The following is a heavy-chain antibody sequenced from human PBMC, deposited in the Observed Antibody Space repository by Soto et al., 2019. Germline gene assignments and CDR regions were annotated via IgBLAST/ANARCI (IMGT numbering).Heavy chain of an antibody. J-gene: IGHJ4*02. Sequence: SVKVSCNASGGTFSSYTISWVRQAPGQGLEWMGRIIPILGIANYAQKFQGRVTMTTDTSTSTAYMEMRSLTSDDTAVYYCARVSNSFDYWGLGTLVTVSS. CDR2: IIPILGIA. V-gene: IGHV1-69*02. CDR1: GGTFSSYT. CDR3: ARVSNSFDY.